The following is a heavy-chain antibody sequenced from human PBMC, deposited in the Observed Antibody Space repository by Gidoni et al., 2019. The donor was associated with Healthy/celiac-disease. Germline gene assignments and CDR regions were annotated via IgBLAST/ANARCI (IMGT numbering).Heavy chain of an antibody. CDR2: INPSGGST. CDR3: ARDAVTTVSGAPNWFDP. J-gene: IGHJ5*02. D-gene: IGHD4-4*01. Sequence: QVQLVQSGAEVKKPGASVKVSCKASGYTFTSYYMHWVRQAPGQGLEWIGIINPSGGSTSYAQKFQGRVTMTRDTSTSTVYMELSSLRSEDTAVYYCARDAVTTVSGAPNWFDPWGQGTLVTVSS. V-gene: IGHV1-46*01. CDR1: GYTFTSYY.